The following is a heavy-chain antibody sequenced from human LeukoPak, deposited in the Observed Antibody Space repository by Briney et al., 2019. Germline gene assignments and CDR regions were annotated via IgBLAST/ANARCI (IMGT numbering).Heavy chain of an antibody. Sequence: TSETLSLTCTVSGGSISSYYWSWIRQPPGKGLEWIGYIYYSGSTNYNPSLKSRVTISVDTSKNQFSLKLSSVTAADTAVYYCVRRGGAVAGAFDYWGQGTLVTVSS. D-gene: IGHD6-19*01. CDR2: IYYSGST. J-gene: IGHJ4*02. CDR3: VRRGGAVAGAFDY. CDR1: GGSISSYY. V-gene: IGHV4-59*01.